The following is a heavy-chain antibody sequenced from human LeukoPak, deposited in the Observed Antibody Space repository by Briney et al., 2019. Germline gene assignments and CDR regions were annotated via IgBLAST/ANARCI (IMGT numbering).Heavy chain of an antibody. CDR3: ARGRPARGDSYGYF. V-gene: IGHV1-8*01. D-gene: IGHD5-18*01. CDR1: GYTFTSYD. J-gene: IGHJ4*02. Sequence: ASVKVSCKASGYTFTSYDINWVRQATGQRLEWMGWMNPNSGNTGYAQKFQGRVTMTRNTSISTAYMELSSLRSEDTAVYYCARGRPARGDSYGYFWGQGTLVTVSS. CDR2: MNPNSGNT.